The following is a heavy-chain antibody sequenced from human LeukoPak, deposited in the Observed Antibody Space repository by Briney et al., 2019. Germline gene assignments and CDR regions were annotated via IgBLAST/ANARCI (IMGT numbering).Heavy chain of an antibody. V-gene: IGHV1-18*01. CDR2: ISAYNGNT. J-gene: IGHJ5*02. CDR1: GYTFTSYG. CDR3: AKATVITNWFDP. D-gene: IGHD4-17*01. Sequence: GASVKVSCKASGYTFTSYGISWVRQAPGQGLEWMGWISAYNGNTNYAQKLQGRVTMTTDTSTSTAYMELSSLRSEDTAVYYCAKATVITNWFDPWGQGTLVTVSS.